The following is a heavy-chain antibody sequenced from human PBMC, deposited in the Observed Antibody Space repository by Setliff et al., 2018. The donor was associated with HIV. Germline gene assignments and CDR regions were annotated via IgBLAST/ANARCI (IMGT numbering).Heavy chain of an antibody. D-gene: IGHD2-2*02. CDR2: ISAGGGDT. CDR3: AKASVTSIQYFDY. V-gene: IGHV3-23*01. CDR1: GFTFSSYA. J-gene: IGHJ4*02. Sequence: PGESLRLSCAASGFTFSSYAMSWVRQAPGKGLEWVSTISAGGGDTYYADSVKGRFTISRDKSKNTLSLQMNSLRAEDTAVYYCAKASVTSIQYFDYWGQGTLVTVSS.